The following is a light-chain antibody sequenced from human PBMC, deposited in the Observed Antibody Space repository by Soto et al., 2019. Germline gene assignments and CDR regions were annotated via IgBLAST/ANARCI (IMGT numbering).Light chain of an antibody. CDR1: QSVSNNY. CDR3: QQRSNWPPVT. V-gene: IGKV3D-20*02. CDR2: GAS. Sequence: EIVFTQSPGTLSLSPGERATLSCRASQSVSNNYLAWYQQKPGQAPRLLIYGASSRATGIPDRFSGSGSGTDFTLTISSLEPEDFGVYYCQQRSNWPPVTFGGGTKVDI. J-gene: IGKJ4*01.